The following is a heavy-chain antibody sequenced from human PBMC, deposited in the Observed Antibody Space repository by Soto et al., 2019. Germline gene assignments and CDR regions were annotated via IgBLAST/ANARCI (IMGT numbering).Heavy chain of an antibody. CDR1: GGSFSGYY. D-gene: IGHD3-3*01. CDR3: ARGYFTIFGVVIGRSSNWFDP. CDR2: INHSGST. V-gene: IGHV4-34*01. J-gene: IGHJ5*02. Sequence: ASETLSLTCAVYGGSFSGYYWSWIRQPPGKGLEWIGEINHSGSTNYNPSLKSRVTISVDTSKNQFSLKLSSVTAADTAVYYCARGYFTIFGVVIGRSSNWFDPWGQGTLVTVSS.